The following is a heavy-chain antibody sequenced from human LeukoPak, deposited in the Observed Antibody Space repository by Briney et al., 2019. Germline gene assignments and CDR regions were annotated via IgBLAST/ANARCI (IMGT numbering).Heavy chain of an antibody. CDR3: ARGLFLSGYLDAFDI. CDR2: IYNDGRT. J-gene: IGHJ3*02. CDR1: GFTVNNKY. Sequence: GGSLRLSCAASGFTVNNKYMTGVRQAPGKGLEWVSLIYNDGRTYYADSVKGRCTISRDNLKNVLYLQMNSLKVEDTALYYCARGLFLSGYLDAFDIWGQGTVVTVSS. D-gene: IGHD3-22*01. V-gene: IGHV3-53*01.